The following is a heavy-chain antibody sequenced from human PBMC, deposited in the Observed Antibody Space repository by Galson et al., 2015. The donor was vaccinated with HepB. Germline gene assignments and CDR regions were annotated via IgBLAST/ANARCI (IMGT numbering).Heavy chain of an antibody. CDR3: ARGTGMKSVQLWLPFDY. V-gene: IGHV1-69*13. Sequence: SVKVSCKASGGTFSSYAISWVRQAPGQGLEWMGGIIPIFGTANYAQKFQGRVTITADESTSTAYMELSSLRSEDTAVYYCARGTGMKSVQLWLPFDYWGQGTLVTVSS. CDR2: IIPIFGTA. CDR1: GGTFSSYA. J-gene: IGHJ4*02. D-gene: IGHD5-18*01.